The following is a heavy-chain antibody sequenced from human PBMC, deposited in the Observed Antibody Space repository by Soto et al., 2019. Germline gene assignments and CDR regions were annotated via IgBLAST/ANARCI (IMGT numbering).Heavy chain of an antibody. D-gene: IGHD1-1*01. J-gene: IGHJ3*02. V-gene: IGHV5-51*01. Sequence: PGESLKISCKGWGYGFSSDWIGWVLQMPGKGLEWMGIIYPGDSDTRYSPSFQGQVTISADKSISTAYLQWSSLKASDTAMYYCASQEMGTNNVDGFDSWGPGTRVTV. CDR2: IYPGDSDT. CDR1: GYGFSSDW. CDR3: ASQEMGTNNVDGFDS.